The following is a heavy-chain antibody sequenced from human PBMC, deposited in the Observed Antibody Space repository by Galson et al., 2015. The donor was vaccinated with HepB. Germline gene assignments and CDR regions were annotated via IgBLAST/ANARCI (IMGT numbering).Heavy chain of an antibody. CDR2: ISSSSSTI. CDR3: ARDEKYYYYYMDV. CDR1: GFTFSNYG. V-gene: IGHV3-48*02. J-gene: IGHJ6*03. D-gene: IGHD6-6*01. Sequence: SLRLSCAASGFTFSNYGMNWVRQAPGKGLEWVSYISSSSSTIYYADSVKGRFTISRDSAKNSLYLQMNSLRDEDTALYYCARDEKYYYYYMDVWGKGTTVTVSS.